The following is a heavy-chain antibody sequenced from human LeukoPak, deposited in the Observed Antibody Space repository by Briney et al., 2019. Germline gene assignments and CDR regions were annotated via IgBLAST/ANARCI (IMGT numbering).Heavy chain of an antibody. Sequence: ASVKVSCKASGYTFTSDYMHWVRQAPGQGLEWLGKINPSGGSTSYAQKFQGRVTMTRDTSTSTVYMGLSSLRSEGTAVYFCARERDYKFDYWGQGALVIVSS. CDR3: ARERDYKFDY. CDR1: GYTFTSDY. J-gene: IGHJ4*02. V-gene: IGHV1-46*01. D-gene: IGHD4-11*01. CDR2: INPSGGST.